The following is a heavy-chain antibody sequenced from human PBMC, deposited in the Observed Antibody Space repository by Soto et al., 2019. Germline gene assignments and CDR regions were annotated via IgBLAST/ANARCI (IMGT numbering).Heavy chain of an antibody. D-gene: IGHD1-26*01. CDR2: TYYRSKWYY. CDR1: GDSVSSNSAG. J-gene: IGHJ4*01. CDR3: ARGEQYSGRIFDY. V-gene: IGHV6-1*01. Sequence: SQTLSLTCAITGDSVSSNSAGWSWVRQSPSRGLEWLGRTYYRSKWYYEYAVSVRGRITINPDTSKNQYSLQLNSVTPEDTAVYFCARGEQYSGRIFDYWGQGXLLTVYS.